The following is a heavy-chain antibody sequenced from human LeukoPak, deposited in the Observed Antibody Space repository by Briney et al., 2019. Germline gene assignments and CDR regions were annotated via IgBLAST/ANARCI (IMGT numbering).Heavy chain of an antibody. V-gene: IGHV3-7*05. D-gene: IGHD4-17*01. Sequence: GGSLRLSCIVSGFTFSTYWAGWVRQAPGEGLEWVANINPDGSQKYYVDSLRGRFTISRDNAKNSLYLQLSSLRAEDTAVYYCVGGDYAQYWGQGTLVTVSS. CDR1: GFTFSTYW. CDR3: VGGDYAQY. J-gene: IGHJ4*02. CDR2: INPDGSQK.